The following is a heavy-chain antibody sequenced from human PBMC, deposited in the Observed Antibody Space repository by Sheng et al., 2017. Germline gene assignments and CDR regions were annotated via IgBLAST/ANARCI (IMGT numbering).Heavy chain of an antibody. Sequence: EVQLVESGGGLVQPGGSLRLSCAASGFTFSSYEMNWVRQAPGKGLEWVSYISSSGSTIYYADSVKGRFTISRDNAKNSLYLQMNSLRAEDTAVYYCARDLPTRWGYFDWGGHYFDYWGQGTLVTVSS. V-gene: IGHV3-48*03. J-gene: IGHJ4*02. CDR1: GFTFSSYE. CDR3: ARDLPTRWGYFDWGGHYFDY. CDR2: ISSSGSTI. D-gene: IGHD3-9*01.